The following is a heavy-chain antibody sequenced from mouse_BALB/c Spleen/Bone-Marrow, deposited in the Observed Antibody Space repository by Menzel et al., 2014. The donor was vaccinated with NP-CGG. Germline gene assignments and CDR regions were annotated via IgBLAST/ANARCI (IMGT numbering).Heavy chain of an antibody. D-gene: IGHD2-3*01. CDR1: GYTFTSYY. CDR3: TRGGWLAMDY. CDR2: INPSNGGT. Sequence: VKLVESGAERVKPGASVKLSCKASGYTFTSYYMYWVKQRPGQGLEWIGEINPSNGGTNFNEKFKSKATLTVDKSSSTAYMQLSSLTSEDSAVYYCTRGGWLAMDYWGQGTSVTVSS. V-gene: IGHV1S81*02. J-gene: IGHJ4*01.